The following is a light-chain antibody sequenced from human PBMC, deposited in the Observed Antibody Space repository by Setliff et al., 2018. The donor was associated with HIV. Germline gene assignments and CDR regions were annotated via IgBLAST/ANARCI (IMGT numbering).Light chain of an antibody. Sequence: QSALTQPASVSGSPGQSITISCTGTNWDVGGGHHYVSWYQHFPGKAPKLVIYEVNTRPSGVSSRFSGSKSGNTASLTISGLQLEDESDYYCCSFTSSHTYVFGTGTKVTVL. CDR3: CSFTSSHTYV. J-gene: IGLJ1*01. V-gene: IGLV2-14*01. CDR1: NWDVGGGHHY. CDR2: EVN.